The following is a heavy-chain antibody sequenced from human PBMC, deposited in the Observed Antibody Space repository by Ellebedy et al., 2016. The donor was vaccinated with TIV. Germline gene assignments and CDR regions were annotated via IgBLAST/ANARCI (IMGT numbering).Heavy chain of an antibody. Sequence: GGSLRLSCTASGFTFTPYSMNWVRQAPGKGLEWISYISGSSITLYYADSVKGRFTISRDNAKNSLDLQMNGLGAEDSAVYFCARDMAWGNERVNDAFDIWGHGTLVTVSS. D-gene: IGHD7-27*01. CDR3: ARDMAWGNERVNDAFDI. CDR1: GFTFTPYS. CDR2: ISGSSITL. V-gene: IGHV3-48*04. J-gene: IGHJ3*02.